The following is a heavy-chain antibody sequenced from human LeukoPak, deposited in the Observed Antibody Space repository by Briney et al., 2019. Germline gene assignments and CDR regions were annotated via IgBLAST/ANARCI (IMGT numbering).Heavy chain of an antibody. CDR1: GFTFTTYV. D-gene: IGHD5-18*01. V-gene: IGHV3-33*01. CDR3: ARDRGYTYGHPLDY. J-gene: IGHJ4*02. CDR2: IWHDGSNK. Sequence: PGSSLRLSCAASGFTFTTYVMHWVRQAPGKGLEWVALIWHDGSNKYYGDSVKDRFTISRDNSKNTLYLQMDSLRAEDTAVYYCARDRGYTYGHPLDYWGQGALVTVSS.